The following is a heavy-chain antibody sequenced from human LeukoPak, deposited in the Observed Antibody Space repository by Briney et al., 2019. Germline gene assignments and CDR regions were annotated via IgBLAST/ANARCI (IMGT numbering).Heavy chain of an antibody. V-gene: IGHV3-21*04. J-gene: IGHJ5*02. Sequence: GGSLRLSCATSGFTFNNYNMNWVRQAPGRALEWVSSITSSGTYIFYSDSVKSRFTISRDHSKNTLYLQMNSLTPEDTAVYCCAKCPLYGDFCANWFDPWGEGTLVTVSS. D-gene: IGHD4-17*01. CDR1: GFTFNNYN. CDR3: AKCPLYGDFCANWFDP. CDR2: ITSSGTYI.